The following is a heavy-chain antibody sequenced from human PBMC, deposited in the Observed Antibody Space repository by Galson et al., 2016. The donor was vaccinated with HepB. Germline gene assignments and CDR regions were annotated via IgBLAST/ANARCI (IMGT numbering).Heavy chain of an antibody. D-gene: IGHD3-16*01. J-gene: IGHJ6*02. CDR3: ARDPSFGGVIPTYGMDV. CDR2: ISAYNGNT. Sequence: SVKVSCKASGYTFTNYGISWVRQAPGQGLEWMGWISAYNGNTNYAQKFQGRVTMTTDTSTSTAYMELRSLRSDDTAVYYCARDPSFGGVIPTYGMDVWGQGTTVTVSS. CDR1: GYTFTNYG. V-gene: IGHV1-18*01.